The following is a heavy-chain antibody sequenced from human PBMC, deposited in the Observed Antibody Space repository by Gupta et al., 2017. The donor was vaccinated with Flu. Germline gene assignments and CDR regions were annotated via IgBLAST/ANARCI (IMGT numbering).Heavy chain of an antibody. D-gene: IGHD5-12*01. CDR2: ISYDGSNK. CDR1: GFTFSSYG. J-gene: IGHJ3*02. Sequence: QVQLVESGGGVVQPGRSLRLSCAASGFTFSSYGMHWVRQAPGKGLEWVAVISYDGSNKYYADSVKGRFTISRDNSKNTLYLQMNSLRAEDTAVYYCAKDLTSYSGYDTTGHAFDIWGQGTMVTVSS. CDR3: AKDLTSYSGYDTTGHAFDI. V-gene: IGHV3-30*18.